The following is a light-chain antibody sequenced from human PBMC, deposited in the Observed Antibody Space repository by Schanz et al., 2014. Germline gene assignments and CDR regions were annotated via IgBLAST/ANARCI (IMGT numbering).Light chain of an antibody. Sequence: DVVLTQSPLSLPVTLGQPASISCRSSQSLVYSDGNTYLSWFRQRPGQSPRRLIYKVSNRDSGVPDRFSGSGSGTDFTLRISRVEAEDVGVYYCMQALQTPLGFGQGTKLEI. CDR1: QSLVYSDGNTY. CDR3: MQALQTPLG. CDR2: KVS. J-gene: IGKJ2*03. V-gene: IGKV2-30*01.